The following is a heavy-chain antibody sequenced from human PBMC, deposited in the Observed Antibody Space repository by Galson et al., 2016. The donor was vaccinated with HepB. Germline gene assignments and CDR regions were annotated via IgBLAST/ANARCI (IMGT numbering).Heavy chain of an antibody. J-gene: IGHJ4*02. CDR3: ARQGDGEGVGLDY. CDR1: GGSFSTYT. CDR2: INHTRST. Sequence: SETLSLTCAVYGGSFSTYTWSWIRQPPGKGLEWIGEINHTRSTKYNPSLKSRVTISIDTSKKHFSLRLTSLTATDTAVYYCARQGDGEGVGLDYWGQGTLVTVSS. V-gene: IGHV4-34*01. D-gene: IGHD3-10*01.